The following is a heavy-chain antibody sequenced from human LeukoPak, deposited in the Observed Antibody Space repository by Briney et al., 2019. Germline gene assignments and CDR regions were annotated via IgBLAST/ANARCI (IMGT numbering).Heavy chain of an antibody. CDR2: IYSSGSS. Sequence: SQTLSLTCTVSGGSFSSGSYYWSWLRQPAGTGLEWIGRIYSSGSSNYNPSLKSRVTISVDTSKNQFSLKLSSVTAADTAVYYCARSPEVDCSSTSCPMGFDYWGQGTLVTVSS. CDR1: GGSFSSGSYY. D-gene: IGHD2-2*01. J-gene: IGHJ4*02. V-gene: IGHV4-61*02. CDR3: ARSPEVDCSSTSCPMGFDY.